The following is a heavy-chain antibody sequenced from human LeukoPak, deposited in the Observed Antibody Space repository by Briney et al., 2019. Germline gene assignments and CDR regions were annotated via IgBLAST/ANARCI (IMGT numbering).Heavy chain of an antibody. J-gene: IGHJ4*02. CDR1: GGSISSYY. CDR2: IYQSGGS. D-gene: IGHD1-20*01. Sequence: PSETLSLTCTVSGGSISSYYWSWIRQPPGKGLEWVGYIYQSGGSFYNPSLKSRVTISIDRPKNQFSLKMNSVTAADTAVYYCVRGTNPLYNWQHEGFDYWGQGTLIAVSS. V-gene: IGHV4-59*12. CDR3: VRGTNPLYNWQHEGFDY.